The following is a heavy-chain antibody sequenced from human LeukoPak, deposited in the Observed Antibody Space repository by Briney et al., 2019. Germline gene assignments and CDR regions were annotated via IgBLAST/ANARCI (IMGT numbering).Heavy chain of an antibody. CDR3: AKVEYSSSWQKGYFDY. CDR2: IRYDGSNK. V-gene: IGHV3-30*02. J-gene: IGHJ4*02. D-gene: IGHD6-13*01. Sequence: GGSLRLSCAASGFTFSSYGVHWVRQAPGKGLEWVAFIRYDGSNKYYADSVKGRFTISRDNSKNTLYLQMNSLRAEDTAVYYCAKVEYSSSWQKGYFDYWGQGTLVTVSS. CDR1: GFTFSSYG.